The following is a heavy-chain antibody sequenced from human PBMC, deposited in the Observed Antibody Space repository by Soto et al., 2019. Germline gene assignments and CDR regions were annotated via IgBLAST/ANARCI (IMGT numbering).Heavy chain of an antibody. CDR2: ISVYNGNT. CDR3: AREGAGLYYYYYGMDV. CDR1: GYTFTKYA. V-gene: IGHV1-18*01. Sequence: QVQLVQSGAEVKTPGASVKVSCKASGYTFTKYAISLMRQAPGQGLEWVGWISVYNGNTKYAENLQGRVTVTTDTSTTTVYMELRSLRSDDTAVYYCAREGAGLYYYYYGMDVWGQGTTVTVPS. J-gene: IGHJ6*02. D-gene: IGHD6-19*01.